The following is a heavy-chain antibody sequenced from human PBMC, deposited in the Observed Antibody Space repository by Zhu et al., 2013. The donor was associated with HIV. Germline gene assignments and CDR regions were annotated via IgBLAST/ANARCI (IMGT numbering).Heavy chain of an antibody. D-gene: IGHD6-6*01. CDR2: MNPNSGNT. V-gene: IGHV1-8*02. Sequence: QVQLVQSGAEVKKPGASVRVSCSSSGYTFTDYDINWVRQTTGQGLESMGWMNPNSGNTGYEQNFQGRVTMTRNTSISTAYMELRNLNFEDTAIYYCARDEDSSSSGFDYWGQGTLVTVSS. CDR1: GYTFTDYD. J-gene: IGHJ4*02. CDR3: ARDEDSSSSGFDY.